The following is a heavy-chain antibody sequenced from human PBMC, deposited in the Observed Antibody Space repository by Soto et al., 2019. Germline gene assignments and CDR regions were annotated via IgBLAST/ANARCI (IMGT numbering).Heavy chain of an antibody. D-gene: IGHD5-12*01. CDR1: GGSISSYY. CDR3: ARAPGVANFDY. Sequence: SETLSLTCTVSGGSISSYYWSWIRQPPGKGLEWIGYIYYSGSTNYNPSLKSRVTISVDTSKNQFSLKLSSVTAADTAVYYCARAPGVANFDYWGQGTLVTVSS. V-gene: IGHV4-59*01. CDR2: IYYSGST. J-gene: IGHJ4*02.